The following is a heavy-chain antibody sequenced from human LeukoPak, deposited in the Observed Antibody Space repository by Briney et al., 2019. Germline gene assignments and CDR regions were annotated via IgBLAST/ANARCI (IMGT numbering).Heavy chain of an antibody. D-gene: IGHD2/OR15-2a*01. CDR1: GASVGDFY. CDR2: IYTSVDT. V-gene: IGHV4-4*07. J-gene: IGHJ1*01. Sequence: PSQTLSLTCTLSGASVGDFYWGWSRQAAGGGLGWLGRIYTSVDTIYNTSLQSRVTISVYVSKNQLSLRPIYTTAADTGIYYCAVDNRDFWGQGHLVPVSS. CDR3: AVDNRDF.